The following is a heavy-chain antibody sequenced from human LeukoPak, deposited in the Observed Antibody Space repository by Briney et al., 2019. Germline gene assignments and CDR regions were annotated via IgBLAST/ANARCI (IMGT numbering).Heavy chain of an antibody. CDR2: ISSSGNTI. V-gene: IGHV3-11*01. Sequence: GGSLRLSCAASGFTFSDYYMSWIRQAPGKGLEWVSYISSSGNTIYYADSVKGRFTISRDNAKNSLYLQMNSLRAEDTAVYYCARDRWELLSLFDYWGQGTLVTVSS. CDR3: ARDRWELLSLFDY. J-gene: IGHJ4*02. CDR1: GFTFSDYY. D-gene: IGHD1-26*01.